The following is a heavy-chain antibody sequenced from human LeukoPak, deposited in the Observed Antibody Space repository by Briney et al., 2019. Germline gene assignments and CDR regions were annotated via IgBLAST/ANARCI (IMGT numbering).Heavy chain of an antibody. CDR3: ASVYNFGYCRGGSCYGLDY. Sequence: SVKVSCKASGGTFSSYAISWVRQAPGQGLEWMGGIIPIFGTANYAQKVQGRVTITADGSTSTAYMELSSLRSEDTAVYYCASVYNFGYCRGGSCYGLDYWGQGTLVTVSS. V-gene: IGHV1-69*01. CDR1: GGTFSSYA. J-gene: IGHJ4*02. D-gene: IGHD2-15*01. CDR2: IIPIFGTA.